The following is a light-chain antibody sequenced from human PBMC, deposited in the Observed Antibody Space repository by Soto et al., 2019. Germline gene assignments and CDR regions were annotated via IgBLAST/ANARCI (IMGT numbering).Light chain of an antibody. CDR1: SSDVGSYNL. Sequence: QSVLTQPASVSGSPGQSITISCTGTSSDVGSYNLVSWYQQHPGRAPKLIIYEDSKRPSGVSNRFSGSKSGNTAFLIISGLQTEDEADYYCCSYADSSTYVFGTGT. CDR3: CSYADSSTYV. J-gene: IGLJ1*01. V-gene: IGLV2-23*01. CDR2: EDS.